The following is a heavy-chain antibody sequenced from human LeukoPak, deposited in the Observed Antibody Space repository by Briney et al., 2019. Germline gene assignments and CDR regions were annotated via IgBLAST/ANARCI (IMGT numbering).Heavy chain of an antibody. CDR1: GGSISGYY. Sequence: SETLSLTCTVSGGSISGYYWSWIRQPPGKGLEWVGYIYYSGSTNYNPSLKSRVTISVDTSKNQFSLKLSSVTAADTAVYYCARSPSYGDYLNYFDYWGQGTLVTVSS. CDR2: IYYSGST. CDR3: ARSPSYGDYLNYFDY. V-gene: IGHV4-59*01. J-gene: IGHJ4*02. D-gene: IGHD4-17*01.